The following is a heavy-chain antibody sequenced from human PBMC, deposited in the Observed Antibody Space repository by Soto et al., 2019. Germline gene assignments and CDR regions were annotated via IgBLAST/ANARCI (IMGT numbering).Heavy chain of an antibody. D-gene: IGHD2-15*01. CDR3: ARVGMKVVAATNDAFDI. CDR2: IYHSGST. J-gene: IGHJ3*02. V-gene: IGHV4-4*02. CDR1: SGSISSSNW. Sequence: SETLSLTYAVSSGSISSSNWWSWVRQPPGKGLEWIGEIYHSGSTNYNPSLKSRVTISVDKSKNQFSLKLSSVTAADTAVYYCARVGMKVVAATNDAFDIWGQGTMVTVSS.